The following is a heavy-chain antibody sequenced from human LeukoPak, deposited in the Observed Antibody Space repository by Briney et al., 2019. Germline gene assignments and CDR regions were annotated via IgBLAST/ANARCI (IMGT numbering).Heavy chain of an antibody. Sequence: GGSLRLSCAASGFTSSIYAMSWVRQAPGKGLEWVSAISGSGAYTYYADSVKGRFTISRDNSKSTLYLQMNSLRAEDTAVYYCAKGNNARWVDDAFDIWGQGTMVTVSS. CDR3: AKGNNARWVDDAFDI. CDR2: ISGSGAYT. J-gene: IGHJ3*02. CDR1: GFTSSIYA. D-gene: IGHD1/OR15-1a*01. V-gene: IGHV3-23*01.